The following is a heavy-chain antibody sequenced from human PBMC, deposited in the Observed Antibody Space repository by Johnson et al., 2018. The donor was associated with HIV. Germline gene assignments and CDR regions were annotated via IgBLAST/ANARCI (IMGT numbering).Heavy chain of an antibody. CDR1: GFIVSSNY. V-gene: IGHV3-53*01. CDR2: IYSGGST. Sequence: VQLVESGGGLIQPGGSLRLSCAASGFIVSSNYMSWVRQAPGKGLDWVSLIYSGGSTYYADSVKGRFTISRDNSKKTLYLQMNSLRAEDTAVYYCARHKETYYYDTSGAFDIWGQGTMVTVSS. CDR3: ARHKETYYYDTSGAFDI. J-gene: IGHJ3*02. D-gene: IGHD3-22*01.